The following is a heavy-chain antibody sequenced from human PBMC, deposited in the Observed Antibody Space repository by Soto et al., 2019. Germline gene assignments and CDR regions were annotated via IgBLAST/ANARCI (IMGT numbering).Heavy chain of an antibody. CDR3: ARDKAYGDSEDY. CDR2: MNQDGSEK. D-gene: IGHD4-17*01. J-gene: IGHJ4*02. Sequence: EVQLVESGGGLVQPGGSLRLSCAASGFTFSNYWMSWVRQAPGKGLEWVANMNQDGSEKYYVDSVKGRFTISRDNAKNSLYLQLNRLRAEDTAVYYCARDKAYGDSEDYWGQGTLVTVSS. CDR1: GFTFSNYW. V-gene: IGHV3-7*03.